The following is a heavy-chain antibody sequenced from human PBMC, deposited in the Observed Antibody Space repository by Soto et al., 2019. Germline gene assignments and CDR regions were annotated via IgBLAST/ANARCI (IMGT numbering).Heavy chain of an antibody. D-gene: IGHD3-22*01. CDR3: ARKFRGYYYDSSGYPDY. J-gene: IGHJ4*02. CDR2: IYYSGST. Sequence: SETLSLTCTVSGGSISSSSYYWCWIRQPPGKGLEWIGSIYYSGSTYYNPSLKSRVTISVDTSKNQFSLKLSSVTAADTAVYYCARKFRGYYYDSSGYPDYWGQGTLVTVSS. V-gene: IGHV4-39*01. CDR1: GGSISSSSYY.